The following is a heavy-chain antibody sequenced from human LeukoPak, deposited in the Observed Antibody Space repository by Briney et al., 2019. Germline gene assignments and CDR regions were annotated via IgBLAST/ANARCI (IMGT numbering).Heavy chain of an antibody. J-gene: IGHJ4*02. CDR1: GGSISSSSHN. V-gene: IGHV4-39*01. Sequence: SETLSLTCIVSGGSISSSSHNWGWIRQPPGKGLEWIGSIYYSGSTYYNPSLKSRVTISVDTSKSQFSLKLSSVTAADTAVYYCARYYLIAARPVDYWGQGTLVTVSS. CDR2: IYYSGST. CDR3: ARYYLIAARPVDY. D-gene: IGHD6-6*01.